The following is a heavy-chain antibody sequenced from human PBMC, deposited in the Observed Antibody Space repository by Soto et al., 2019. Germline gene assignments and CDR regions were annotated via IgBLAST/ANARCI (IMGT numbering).Heavy chain of an antibody. D-gene: IGHD5-12*01. CDR3: ARDYYRFNSGYGFSMDV. CDR2: ISYDGSNK. Sequence: QVQLVESGGGVVQPGRSLRLSCAASGFTFSSYAMHWVRQAPGKWLEWVAVISYDGSNKYYADSVKGRFTISRDNSKNTLNLQMNSLRAEDTAVYYCARDYYRFNSGYGFSMDVWGQGTTVTVSS. V-gene: IGHV3-30-3*01. CDR1: GFTFSSYA. J-gene: IGHJ6*02.